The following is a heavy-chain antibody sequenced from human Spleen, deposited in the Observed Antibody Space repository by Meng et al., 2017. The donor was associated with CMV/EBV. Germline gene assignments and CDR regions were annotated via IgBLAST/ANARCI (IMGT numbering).Heavy chain of an antibody. CDR2: INPVSGVT. Sequence: ASVKVSCKASGYTFTSYYIHWVRQAPGQGLEWMGIINPVSGVTTYAQKFQGRVTMARDTSTTTVYMEMSSLRSDDTAVFYCARSESLDHWGQGTVVTVSS. J-gene: IGHJ4*02. CDR1: GYTFTSYY. CDR3: ARSESLDH. V-gene: IGHV1-46*01.